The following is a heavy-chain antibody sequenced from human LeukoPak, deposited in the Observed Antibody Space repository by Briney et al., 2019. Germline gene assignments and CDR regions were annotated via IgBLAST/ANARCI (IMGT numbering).Heavy chain of an antibody. J-gene: IGHJ5*02. CDR2: INPNSGGT. Sequence: ASVKVSCKASGCSFTGYYMHWVRQSPGQGLEWMGWINPNSGGTNYVQTVQGRVTMTRDTSISTAYMELSRMRSDDTAVYYCARVAIAAAGPIDPWGQGTLVTVSS. V-gene: IGHV1-2*02. D-gene: IGHD6-13*01. CDR3: ARVAIAAAGPIDP. CDR1: GCSFTGYY.